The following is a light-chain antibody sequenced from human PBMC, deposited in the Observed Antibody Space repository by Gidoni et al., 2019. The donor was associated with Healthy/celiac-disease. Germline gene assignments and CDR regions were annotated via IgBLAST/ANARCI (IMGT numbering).Light chain of an antibody. Sequence: DIQITHSPSSLSASVGDRVTITCQASQDISNYLNWYQQKQGNAPKLLIYDASNCDTGVPSRCSGSGSGTDFTFTISSLQPEEIATYYCQQYDNRPPITFGQGTRLEIK. CDR3: QQYDNRPPIT. CDR2: DAS. J-gene: IGKJ5*01. CDR1: QDISNY. V-gene: IGKV1-33*01.